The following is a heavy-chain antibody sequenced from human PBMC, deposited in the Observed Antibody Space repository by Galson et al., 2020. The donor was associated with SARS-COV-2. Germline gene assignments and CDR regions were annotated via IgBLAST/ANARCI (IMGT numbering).Heavy chain of an antibody. CDR2: IYYSGST. V-gene: IGHV4-31*01. J-gene: IGHJ5*02. D-gene: IGHD2-2*02. CDR1: GGSISSGGYY. CDR3: ARLPGYCSSTSCYSWLDP. Sequence: SETLSLTCTVSGGSISSGGYYWSWIRQHPGKGLEWIGYIYYSGSTYYNPSLKSLVTISVDTSKNQFSLKLSSVTAADTAVYYCARLPGYCSSTSCYSWLDPWGQGTLVTVSS.